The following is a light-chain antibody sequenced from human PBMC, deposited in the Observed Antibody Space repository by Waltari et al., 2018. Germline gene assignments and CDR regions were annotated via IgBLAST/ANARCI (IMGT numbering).Light chain of an antibody. Sequence: DIVMTQSPDSLVVSLGERATINCKSSQNILYTSNNKNYLAWYQQKPGQPPKLLVFWASTRESGVPDRFSGSGSGTDFTLTISGLQAEDVAVYYCQQYFTTPLTFGVGTKVEIK. CDR2: WAS. CDR3: QQYFTTPLT. CDR1: QNILYTSNNKNY. J-gene: IGKJ4*01. V-gene: IGKV4-1*01.